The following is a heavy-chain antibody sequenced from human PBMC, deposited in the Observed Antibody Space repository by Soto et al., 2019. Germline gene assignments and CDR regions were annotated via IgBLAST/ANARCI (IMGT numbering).Heavy chain of an antibody. CDR3: ARDYSGIAAAGPLDY. CDR1: GGSISSGGYY. V-gene: IGHV4-31*03. J-gene: IGHJ4*02. D-gene: IGHD6-13*01. CDR2: IYYSGST. Sequence: PSETLSLTCTVSGGSISSGGYYWSWIRQHPGKGLGWIGYIYYSGSTYYNPSLKSRVTISVDTSKNQFSLKLSSVTAADTAVYYCARDYSGIAAAGPLDYWGQGTLVTVSS.